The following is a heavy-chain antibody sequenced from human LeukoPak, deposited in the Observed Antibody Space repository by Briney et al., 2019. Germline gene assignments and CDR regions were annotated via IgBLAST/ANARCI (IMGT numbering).Heavy chain of an antibody. CDR3: XXHHYGPFDY. J-gene: IGHJ4*02. Sequence: SETLSLTCAVSGGSITSGGYSWSWIRQSPEKGLEWIGYIYPSGRTYYNPSLKSRLSMSLDQSKNQFSLKLSSVTAADTAVYYCXXHHYGPFDYWGQGTLITVSS. CDR2: IYPSGRT. D-gene: IGHD3-10*01. V-gene: IGHV4-30-2*06. CDR1: GGSITSGGYS.